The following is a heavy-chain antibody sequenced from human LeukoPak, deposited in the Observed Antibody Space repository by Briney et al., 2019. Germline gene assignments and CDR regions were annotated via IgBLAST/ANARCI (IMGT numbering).Heavy chain of an antibody. CDR3: AKDGMGDSSWFFDY. J-gene: IGHJ4*02. V-gene: IGHV3-23*01. CDR1: GFTFSSYA. Sequence: GGSLRLSCAASGFTFSSYAMSWVRQAPGKGLEWVSAISGGGGSTYYADSVKGRFTISRDNSKNTLYLQMNSLRAEDTAVYYCAKDGMGDSSWFFDYWGQGTLVTVSS. CDR2: ISGGGGST. D-gene: IGHD6-13*01.